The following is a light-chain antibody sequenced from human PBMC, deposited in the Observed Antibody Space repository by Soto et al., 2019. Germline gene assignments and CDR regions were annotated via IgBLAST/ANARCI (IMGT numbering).Light chain of an antibody. Sequence: EIVLTQSPATLSLSPGERATLSCRASQSVSSYLAWYQQKPGQAPRLLIYDASNRATGIPARFSGSGSGTXXXXXXXXLEPEDFAVYYCQQRSNWPPLTFGGGTKVEIK. CDR3: QQRSNWPPLT. V-gene: IGKV3-11*01. CDR1: QSVSSY. CDR2: DAS. J-gene: IGKJ4*01.